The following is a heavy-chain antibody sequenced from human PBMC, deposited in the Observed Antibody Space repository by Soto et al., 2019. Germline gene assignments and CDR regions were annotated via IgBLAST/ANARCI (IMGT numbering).Heavy chain of an antibody. J-gene: IGHJ4*02. D-gene: IGHD3-9*01. V-gene: IGHV3-48*02. Sequence: EVQLVESGGGLVQPGGSPRLSCAASGFTFSSHAMNWVRQAPGKGLEWLSYISTSGTTMYYADSVRGRFTISRDNAESSLYLQRNSLRDEDKAVYYCACYDTVTGYMLYWGQGTLVTVSS. CDR3: ACYDTVTGYMLY. CDR1: GFTFSSHA. CDR2: ISTSGTTM.